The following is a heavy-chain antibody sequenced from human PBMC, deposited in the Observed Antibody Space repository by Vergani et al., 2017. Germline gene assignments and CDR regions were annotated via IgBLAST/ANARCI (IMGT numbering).Heavy chain of an antibody. D-gene: IGHD7-27*01. CDR2: FDPEDGET. J-gene: IGHJ3*02. CDR3: ARVVTGGDAFDI. CDR1: GYTLTELS. V-gene: IGHV1-24*01. Sequence: QVQLVQSGAEVKKPGASVKVSCKVSGYTLTELSMHWVRQAPGKGLEWTGGFDPEDGETIYAQKFQGRVTITADKSTSTAYMELSSLRSEDTAVYYCARVVTGGDAFDIWGQGTMVTVSS.